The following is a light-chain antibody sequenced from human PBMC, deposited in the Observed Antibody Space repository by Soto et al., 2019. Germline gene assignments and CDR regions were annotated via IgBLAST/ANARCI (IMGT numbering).Light chain of an antibody. J-gene: IGLJ3*02. CDR2: EGS. CDR1: SSDVGSYNL. CDR3: CSYAGSGTWV. V-gene: IGLV2-23*01. Sequence: QSALTQSASASGSPGQSITISCTGTSSDVGSYNLVSWYQQYAGKAPKLMIYEGSKRPTGVSSRCSGSKSGNTASLTISGLQAEDEADYYCCSYAGSGTWVFGGGTKLTVL.